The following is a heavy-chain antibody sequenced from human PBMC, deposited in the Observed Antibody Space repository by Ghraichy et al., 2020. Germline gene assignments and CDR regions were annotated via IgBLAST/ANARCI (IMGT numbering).Heavy chain of an antibody. J-gene: IGHJ5*02. V-gene: IGHV4-34*01. D-gene: IGHD2-2*01. CDR3: ARGTCSSTSCYRSFGRNWFDP. Sequence: SETLSLTCAVYGGSFSGYYWSWIRQPPGKGREWIGESNHSGSTNYNPSLKSRVTISVDTSKNQFSLKLSSVTAADTAVYYCARGTCSSTSCYRSFGRNWFDPCGPGTLVTVSS. CDR2: SNHSGST. CDR1: GGSFSGYY.